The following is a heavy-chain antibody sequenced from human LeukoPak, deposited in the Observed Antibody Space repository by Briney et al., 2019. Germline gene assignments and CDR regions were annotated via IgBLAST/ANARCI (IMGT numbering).Heavy chain of an antibody. Sequence: PSETLSLTCAVYGGSFSGYYWSWIRQPPGKGLEWIGEIYHSGSTNYNPSLKSRVTISVDTSKNQFSLKLSSVTAADTAVYYCARVGYGDPIDYWGQGTLVTVSS. V-gene: IGHV4-34*01. CDR3: ARVGYGDPIDY. CDR2: IYHSGST. CDR1: GGSFSGYY. D-gene: IGHD4-17*01. J-gene: IGHJ4*02.